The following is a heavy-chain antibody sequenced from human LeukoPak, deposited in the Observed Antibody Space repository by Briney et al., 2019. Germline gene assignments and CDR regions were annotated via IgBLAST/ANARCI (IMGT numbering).Heavy chain of an antibody. D-gene: IGHD3-10*01. CDR1: GFTFSSYA. CDR3: AKDYYGSGSQNYGMDV. J-gene: IGHJ6*02. Sequence: PGGSLRLSCAASGFTFSSYAMSWVRQAPGKGLEWVSAISGSGGSTYYADSVKGRFTISRDNSKNTLYLQMNSLRAEDTAVYYCAKDYYGSGSQNYGMDVWGQGTTVTVSS. V-gene: IGHV3-23*01. CDR2: ISGSGGST.